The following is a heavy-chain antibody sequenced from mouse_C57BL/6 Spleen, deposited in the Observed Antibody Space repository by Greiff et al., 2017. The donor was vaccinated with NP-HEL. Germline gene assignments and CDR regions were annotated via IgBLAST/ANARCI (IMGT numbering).Heavy chain of an antibody. J-gene: IGHJ4*01. CDR1: GFTFSSYA. CDR2: ISSGGDYN. D-gene: IGHD3-2*02. V-gene: IGHV5-9-1*02. CDR3: TRDQGSYAMDY. Sequence: DVKLVESGEGLVKPGGSLKLSCAASGFTFSSYAMSWVRPTPEKRLEWVAYISSGGDYNYYTDTVKGRFTITGDNARNTPYLQMSSLKSEDTAMYYCTRDQGSYAMDYWGQGTSVTVSS.